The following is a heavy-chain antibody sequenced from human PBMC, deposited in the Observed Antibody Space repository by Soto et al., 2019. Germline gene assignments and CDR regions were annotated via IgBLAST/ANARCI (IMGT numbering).Heavy chain of an antibody. CDR2: ISYDGSNK. Sequence: VQLVESGGGLVQPGGSLKLSCAASGFTFSGSAMHWVRQAPGKGLEWVAVISYDGSNKYYADSVKGRFTISRDNSKNTLYLQMNSLRAEDTAVYYCAAGEWELLSPLDYWGQGTLVTVSS. D-gene: IGHD1-26*01. V-gene: IGHV3-30-3*01. J-gene: IGHJ4*02. CDR3: AAGEWELLSPLDY. CDR1: GFTFSGSA.